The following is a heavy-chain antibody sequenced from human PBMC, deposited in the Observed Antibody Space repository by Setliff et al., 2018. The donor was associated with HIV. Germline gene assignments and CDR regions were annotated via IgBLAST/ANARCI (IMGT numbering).Heavy chain of an antibody. D-gene: IGHD6-6*01. CDR3: AREDSSYHYFDY. CDR2: IYHTGRT. J-gene: IGHJ4*02. V-gene: IGHV4-39*02. Sequence: ASETLSLTCSVSGGSIDNNKYYWTWIRQPPGKGLEWTGSIYHTGRTYYNRSLESRLTISIDTSKNQFSLKLTSVTAADTAMYYCAREDSSYHYFDYWGQGMLVTVSS. CDR1: GGSIDNNKYY.